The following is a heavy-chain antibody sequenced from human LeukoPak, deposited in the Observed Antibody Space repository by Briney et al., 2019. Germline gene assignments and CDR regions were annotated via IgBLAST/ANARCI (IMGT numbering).Heavy chain of an antibody. CDR3: ARGQGYYDGLDI. Sequence: PGGSLRLSCAASGFTVSSNYVTWVRQAPGKGLEWISVVYGGGSTYYADSVKGRFTVTRDISKNTLYLQMNSMRTEDTAVYYCARGQGYYDGLDIWGQGTTVTVSS. CDR1: GFTVSSNY. J-gene: IGHJ6*02. CDR2: VYGGGST. V-gene: IGHV3-66*01.